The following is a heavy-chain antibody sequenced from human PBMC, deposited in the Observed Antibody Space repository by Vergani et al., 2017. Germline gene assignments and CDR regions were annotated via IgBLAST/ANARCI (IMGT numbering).Heavy chain of an antibody. J-gene: IGHJ4*02. CDR2: ISGSGGST. D-gene: IGHD6-25*01. V-gene: IGHV3-23*01. CDR3: AKGVSGSPRAAFDC. CDR1: GFTFSSYA. Sequence: EVQLLESGGGLVQPGGSLRLSCAASGFTFSSYAMSWVRQAPGKGLEWVSAISGSGGSTYYADPVNGRFTIARANSKNTLYLQMNSLRAEDTAVYYCAKGVSGSPRAAFDCWGQGTLVTVSS.